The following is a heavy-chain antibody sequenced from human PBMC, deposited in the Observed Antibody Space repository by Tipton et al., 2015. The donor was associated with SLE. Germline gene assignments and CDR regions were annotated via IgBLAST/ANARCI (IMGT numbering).Heavy chain of an antibody. CDR1: GGSISSYY. CDR3: ARTPVDYYDSSGYPLGFDY. V-gene: IGHV4-59*01. CDR2: IYYSGST. Sequence: TLSLTCTVSGGSISSYYWSWIRQPPGKGLEWIGYIYYSGSTNYTPSLKSRVTISVDTSKNQFSLKLSSVTAADTAVYYCARTPVDYYDSSGYPLGFDYWGQGTLVTVSS. D-gene: IGHD3-22*01. J-gene: IGHJ4*02.